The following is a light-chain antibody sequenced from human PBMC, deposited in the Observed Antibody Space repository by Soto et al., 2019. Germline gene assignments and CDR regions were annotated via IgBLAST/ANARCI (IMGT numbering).Light chain of an antibody. V-gene: IGKV1-16*01. CDR3: QQYSIYPFA. J-gene: IGKJ3*01. CDR2: AAS. CDR1: QGINNN. Sequence: DIQMTQSPSSLSASVGDRVTITCRASQGINNNLAWLQQKPGKAPKSLINAASTLHSGVSSRFSGSGSGTDFTLTISSLQPEDFATYYCQQYSIYPFAFGPGTNVALK.